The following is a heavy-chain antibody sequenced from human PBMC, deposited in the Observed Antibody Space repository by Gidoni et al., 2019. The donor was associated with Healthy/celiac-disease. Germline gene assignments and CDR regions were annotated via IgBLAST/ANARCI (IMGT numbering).Heavy chain of an antibody. CDR1: GDTFTSYG. CDR2: ISAYNGNT. D-gene: IGHD5-12*01. V-gene: IGHV1-18*01. CDR3: ARALDIVAPWYFDY. J-gene: IGHJ4*02. Sequence: QVQLVQSGAEVKKPGASGKVSCKASGDTFTSYGISWVRPAPGQGLEWLGWISAYNGNTNYAQKLQGRVTMTTYTSTSTAYMELRRLSSDDTAVYYCARALDIVAPWYFDYWGQGTLVTVSS.